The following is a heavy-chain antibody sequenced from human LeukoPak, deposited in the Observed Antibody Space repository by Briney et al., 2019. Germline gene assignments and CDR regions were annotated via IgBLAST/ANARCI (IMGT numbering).Heavy chain of an antibody. CDR1: GYTFTSYD. CDR3: AREWRYCSSTSCYRVPGGYYGMDV. CDR2: MNPNSGNK. D-gene: IGHD2-2*02. V-gene: IGHV1-8*01. Sequence: ASVKVSCKASGYTFTSYDINWVRQATGQGLESIGWMNPNSGNKGYAQKFQGRVTMTRNTSISTAYMELISLRSEDTAVYYCAREWRYCSSTSCYRVPGGYYGMDVWGQGTTVTVSS. J-gene: IGHJ6*02.